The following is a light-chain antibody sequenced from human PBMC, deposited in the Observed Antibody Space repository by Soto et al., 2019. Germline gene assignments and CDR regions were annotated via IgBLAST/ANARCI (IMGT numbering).Light chain of an antibody. CDR2: DAT. V-gene: IGLV2-11*01. CDR1: SGNIGAYNF. Sequence: QSALTRPRSVSGSPGQSVTISCTGASGNIGAYNFVSWYQLHPDKAPKVIIYDATKRPSGVPDRFSGSKSGNTASLTISGLQAEDEADYYCCSYAGGYTFVFGNGTKVTVL. CDR3: CSYAGGYTFV. J-gene: IGLJ1*01.